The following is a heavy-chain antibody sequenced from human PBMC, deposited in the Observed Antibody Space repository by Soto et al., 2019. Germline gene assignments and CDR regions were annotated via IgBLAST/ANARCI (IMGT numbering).Heavy chain of an antibody. Sequence: SETLSLTCTVSGGSVSSGSYYWSWIRQPPGKGLEWIGYIYYSGSTNYNPSLKNRVTISVDTSKNQFSLKLSSVTAADTAVYYCARGSSSWQSFDYWGQGTLVTVSS. V-gene: IGHV4-61*01. CDR2: IYYSGST. J-gene: IGHJ4*02. CDR1: GGSVSSGSYY. CDR3: ARGSSSWQSFDY. D-gene: IGHD6-13*01.